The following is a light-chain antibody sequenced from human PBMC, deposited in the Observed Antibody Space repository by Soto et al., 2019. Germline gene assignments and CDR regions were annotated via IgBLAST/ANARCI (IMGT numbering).Light chain of an antibody. CDR1: TPDIDNYDS. CDR2: DVN. Sequence: QSALTQPPSVSGSPGQSVTISCTATTPDIDNYDSVSWYQQAPGTAPKLIIYDVNNRPSGAPYRFSGSTSGNTASLTISGLQAEDETDYFCSLYSSNGSLIFGPGTNVTVL. V-gene: IGLV2-18*01. CDR3: SLYSSNGSLI. J-gene: IGLJ1*01.